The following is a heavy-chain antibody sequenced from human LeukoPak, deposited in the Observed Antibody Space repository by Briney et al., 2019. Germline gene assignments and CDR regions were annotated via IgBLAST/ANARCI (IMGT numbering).Heavy chain of an antibody. CDR3: ARGRDSPGWNYLLTPLHYFDY. J-gene: IGHJ4*02. V-gene: IGHV4-30-4*08. CDR1: GGSISSGGYY. CDR2: IYYSGST. D-gene: IGHD1-7*01. Sequence: PSQTLSLTCTVSGGSISSGGYYWSWIRQPPGKGLEWIGYIYYSGSTYYNPSLKSRVTISVDTSKNQFSLKLSSMTAADTAVYYCARGRDSPGWNYLLTPLHYFDYWGQGTLVTVSS.